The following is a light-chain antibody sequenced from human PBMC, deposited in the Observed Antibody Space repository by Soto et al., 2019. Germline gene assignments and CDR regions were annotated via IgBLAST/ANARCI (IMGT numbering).Light chain of an antibody. CDR3: AAWDDSLNVVL. CDR2: DDD. Sequence: HSVLTQPPSVSEAPRQRVTISCSGNSSNIGKNAVNWYQHLPGKAPKLLIYDDDLLPSGVSDRFSVSKSGTSASLAISGLQSDDEGDYYCAAWDDSLNVVLFGGGTKLTVL. V-gene: IGLV1-36*01. J-gene: IGLJ3*02. CDR1: SSNIGKNA.